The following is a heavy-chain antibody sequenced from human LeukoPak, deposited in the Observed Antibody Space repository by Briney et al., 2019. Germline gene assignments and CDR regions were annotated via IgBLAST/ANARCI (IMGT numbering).Heavy chain of an antibody. CDR1: GGSISSYY. CDR3: AREVVAAAGTVDY. D-gene: IGHD6-13*01. J-gene: IGHJ4*02. CDR2: IYYSGST. Sequence: SETLSLTCTVSGGSISSYYWSWIRQPPGKGLEWIGYIYYSGSTNYNPSLKSRVTISVDTSKNQFSLKLSSVTAADTAVYYCAREVVAAAGTVDYWGQGTLVIVSS. V-gene: IGHV4-59*01.